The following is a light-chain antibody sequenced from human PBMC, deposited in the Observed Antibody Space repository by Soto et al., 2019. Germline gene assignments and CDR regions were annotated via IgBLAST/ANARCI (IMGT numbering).Light chain of an antibody. V-gene: IGLV1-40*01. CDR3: QSSDSSLSGSV. J-gene: IGLJ2*01. Sequence: QSVLTQPPSVSGAPGQTVTISCTGSSSNIGAGHDVHWYQQLPGTAPKLLIYADNNRPSGVPDRFSGSKSGTSASLAITGLQAEDEADYYCQSSDSSLSGSVFGGGTKLTVL. CDR1: SSNIGAGHD. CDR2: ADN.